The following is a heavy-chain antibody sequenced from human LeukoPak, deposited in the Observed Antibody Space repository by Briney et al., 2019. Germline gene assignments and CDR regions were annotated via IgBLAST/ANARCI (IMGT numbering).Heavy chain of an antibody. CDR1: GYTFTDYY. Sequence: ASVKVSCKASGYTFTDYYIHWVRQAPGQGLEWMAWMNPNSGGTNYAQKFQGRATMTTDTSITTASMELRSLRSDDTAVYYCARDRGPYYGSGSYYSVYWGQGTLVTVSS. V-gene: IGHV1-2*02. CDR2: MNPNSGGT. J-gene: IGHJ4*02. D-gene: IGHD3-10*01. CDR3: ARDRGPYYGSGSYYSVY.